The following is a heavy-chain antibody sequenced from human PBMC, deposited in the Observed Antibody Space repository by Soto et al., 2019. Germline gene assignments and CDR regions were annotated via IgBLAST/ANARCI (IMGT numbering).Heavy chain of an antibody. CDR1: GVSISSHDW. D-gene: IGHD5-12*01. CDR2: SHERGNT. CDR3: ATRDSGRFY. Sequence: QVQLQESGPGLVKPSGTLSLTCAVSGVSISSHDWWTWVRQPPGKGLEWIGESHERGNTNYNSSLESRVTISLDKSKNQFSLKLTSVTVADTAVYYCATRDSGRFYWGQGTLVTVSS. J-gene: IGHJ4*02. V-gene: IGHV4-4*02.